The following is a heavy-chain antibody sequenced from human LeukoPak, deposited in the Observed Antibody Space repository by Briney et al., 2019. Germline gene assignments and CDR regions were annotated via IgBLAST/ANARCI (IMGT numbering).Heavy chain of an antibody. V-gene: IGHV3-74*01. J-gene: IGHJ3*02. CDR1: RFDLSGHA. Sequence: SLRLCCVACRFDLSGHALHWARPAPREGVVLSSGISNDGTITTYEDSVMGRFTISRDNDKNTLYLQMNSIRAEDTAAYYCARGGFGPDRGWFGLDSWDQGTMVTVSS. CDR2: ISNDGTIT. D-gene: IGHD3-10*01. CDR3: ARGGFGPDRGWFGLDS.